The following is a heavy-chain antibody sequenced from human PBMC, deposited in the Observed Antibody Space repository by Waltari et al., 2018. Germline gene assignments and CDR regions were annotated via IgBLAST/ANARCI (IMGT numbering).Heavy chain of an antibody. D-gene: IGHD1-1*01. Sequence: QVQLVQSGAEVKGPGASLKLSCTSSGYTFTRYYVQWVRQAPGHGLEWRGLSNPDGGGSKFARTIEGRVTMTRDTPTTTVYMELTSLRSDDSALYVCARAGRAGRSGYFDLWGLGSMVIGSS. V-gene: IGHV1-2*07. CDR3: ARAGRAGRSGYFDL. CDR1: GYTFTRYY. CDR2: SNPDGGGS. J-gene: IGHJ2*01.